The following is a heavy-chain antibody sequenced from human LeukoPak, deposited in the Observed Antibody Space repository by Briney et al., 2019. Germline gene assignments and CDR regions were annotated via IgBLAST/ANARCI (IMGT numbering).Heavy chain of an antibody. CDR1: GGSISSYY. D-gene: IGHD3-3*01. CDR3: AREITLYFWSGYLDY. CDR2: IYTSGST. J-gene: IGHJ4*02. Sequence: SETLSLTCTVSGGSISSYYWSWIRQPAGKGLEWIGRIYTSGSTNYNPSLKSRVTTSVDTSKNQFSLKLSSVTAADTAVYYCAREITLYFWSGYLDYWGQGTLVTVSS. V-gene: IGHV4-4*07.